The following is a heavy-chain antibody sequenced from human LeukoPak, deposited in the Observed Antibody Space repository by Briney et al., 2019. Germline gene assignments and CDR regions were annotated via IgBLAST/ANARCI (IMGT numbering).Heavy chain of an antibody. V-gene: IGHV3-74*01. D-gene: IGHD6-6*01. CDR2: INSDGSST. CDR3: ARASIAARPGD. CDR1: GFTFSSYW. Sequence: GGSLRLSCAASGFTFSSYWMHWVRQAPGKGLVWVSRINSDGSSTSYADSVKGRFTISRDNAKNTLYLQMNSLRAEDTAVYYCARASIAARPGDWGQGTLVTVSS. J-gene: IGHJ4*02.